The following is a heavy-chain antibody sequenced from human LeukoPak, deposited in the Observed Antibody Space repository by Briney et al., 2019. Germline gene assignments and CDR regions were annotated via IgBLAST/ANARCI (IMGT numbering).Heavy chain of an antibody. J-gene: IGHJ4*02. CDR1: GGSISSYY. CDR3: VRDPVVSPLAVAGTDLGDY. CDR2: IYYSGST. Sequence: PSVTLSLTCTVSGGSISSYYWSWIRQPPGKGLEWIGYIYYSGSTDYNPSLKSRVTISVDTSKNQFSLKLSSVTAADTAVYYCVRDPVVSPLAVAGTDLGDYWGQGTLVTVSS. D-gene: IGHD6-19*01. V-gene: IGHV4-59*01.